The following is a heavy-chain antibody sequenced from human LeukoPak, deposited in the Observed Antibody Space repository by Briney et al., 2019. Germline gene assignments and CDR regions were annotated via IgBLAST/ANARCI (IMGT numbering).Heavy chain of an antibody. Sequence: PWETLSLTSTVSGYSISSGYYWGWIRQPPGKGLEWIGSIYHSGSTYYNPSLKSRVTISVDTSKNQFSLKLSSVTAADTAVYYCARGVDTAMVTPHFDYWGQGTLVTVSS. CDR2: IYHSGST. D-gene: IGHD5-18*01. CDR3: ARGVDTAMVTPHFDY. V-gene: IGHV4-38-2*02. J-gene: IGHJ4*02. CDR1: GYSISSGYY.